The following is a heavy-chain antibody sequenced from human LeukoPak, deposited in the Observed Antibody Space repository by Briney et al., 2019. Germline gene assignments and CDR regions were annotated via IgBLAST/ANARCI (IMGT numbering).Heavy chain of an antibody. Sequence: XQAAXXGLEGVAFISYDGSNKYYADSVKGRLTISRDNSKNTLYLQMNSLRAEDTAVYYCAKVAVAGIDSDYWGQGTLVTVSS. D-gene: IGHD6-19*01. V-gene: IGHV3-30*18. CDR3: AKVAVAGIDSDY. CDR2: ISYDGSNK. J-gene: IGHJ4*02.